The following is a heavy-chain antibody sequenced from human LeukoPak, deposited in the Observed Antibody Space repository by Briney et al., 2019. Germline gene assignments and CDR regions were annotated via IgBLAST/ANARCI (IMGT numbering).Heavy chain of an antibody. J-gene: IGHJ5*02. CDR3: ARTLGSGAGTGWFEP. V-gene: IGHV4-39*07. CDR1: GGSISSRSYY. Sequence: SETLSLTCIVSGGSISSRSYYWDWIRQPPGKGLEWIGNLFDSGNTHYNPSLRSRLTMSVDTSKNQFSLKLTSVTAADTAVYYCARTLGSGAGTGWFEPWGQGTLVTVSS. D-gene: IGHD3-10*01. CDR2: LFDSGNT.